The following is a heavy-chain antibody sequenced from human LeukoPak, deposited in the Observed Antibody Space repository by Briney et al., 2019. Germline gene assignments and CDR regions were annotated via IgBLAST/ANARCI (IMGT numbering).Heavy chain of an antibody. CDR1: GGSVSSSNYY. CDR2: IYYSGST. J-gene: IGHJ3*02. CDR3: ARQFTNATEGFDI. Sequence: SETLSLTCTVSGGSVSSSNYYWGWIRQPPGKGPEWIGSIYYSGSTYYNPSLKSRVTISVVTSKNQFSLKLSSVTAADTAVYYWARQFTNATEGFDIWGQGTMVTVSS. V-gene: IGHV4-39*01. D-gene: IGHD2-15*01.